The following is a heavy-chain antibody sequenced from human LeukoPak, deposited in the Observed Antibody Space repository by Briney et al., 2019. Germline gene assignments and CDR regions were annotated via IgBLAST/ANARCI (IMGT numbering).Heavy chain of an antibody. J-gene: IGHJ5*02. CDR1: GGSFSAYC. D-gene: IGHD3-10*01. Sequence: SETLSLTCAVYGGSFSAYCWSWIRQPPGKGLEWIGEINHSGSTNYNPSLKSRVTISVDTSKNQFSLKLSSVTAADTAVYYCARGSRRMVRGVSWFDPWGQGTLVTVSS. V-gene: IGHV4-34*01. CDR3: ARGSRRMVRGVSWFDP. CDR2: INHSGST.